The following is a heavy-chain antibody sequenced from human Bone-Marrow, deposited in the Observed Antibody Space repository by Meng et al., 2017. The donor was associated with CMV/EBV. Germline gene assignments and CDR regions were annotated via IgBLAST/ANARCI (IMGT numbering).Heavy chain of an antibody. V-gene: IGHV3-53*01. CDR2: IYSGGST. D-gene: IGHD2-15*01. CDR3: ARSPVVVVVAATYYYYYYGMDV. CDR1: GFTVSSNY. J-gene: IGHJ6*02. Sequence: GESLKISCAASGFTVSSNYMSWVRQAPGKGLEWVSVIYSGGSTYYADSVKGRFTISRDNAKNSLYLQMNSLRAEDTAVYYCARSPVVVVVAATYYYYYYGMDVWGQGTTVTVSS.